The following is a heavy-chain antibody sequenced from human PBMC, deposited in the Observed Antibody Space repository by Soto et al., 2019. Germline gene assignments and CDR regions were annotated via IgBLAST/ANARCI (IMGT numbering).Heavy chain of an antibody. CDR2: IRDRAFSYAT. D-gene: IGHD3-10*01. Sequence: EVLLVESGGGLVQPGGSLKLSCGASGFVFKDSSIHWVRQASGKGLEWVGRIRDRAFSYATAYAASVKGRFTISRDDSTNTAYLQMNSLKTEDTAIYYCTRLISAAQDYWGQGTLVTVSS. CDR3: TRLISAAQDY. V-gene: IGHV3-73*01. CDR1: GFVFKDSS. J-gene: IGHJ4*02.